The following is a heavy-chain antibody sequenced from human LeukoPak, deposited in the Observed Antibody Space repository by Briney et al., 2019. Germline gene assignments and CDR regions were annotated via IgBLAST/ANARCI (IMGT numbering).Heavy chain of an antibody. V-gene: IGHV3-30*02. D-gene: IGHD2-2*01. Sequence: PGGSLRLSCAASGFTFTTYGMHWVRQAPGKGLEWVTFIRYDGSSKYYTDSVKGRFTISRDNSKNTLYLQMNSLRAEDTAVYYCAKDQVVVPAAIRNPFGYWGQGTLVTVSS. CDR2: IRYDGSSK. CDR3: AKDQVVVPAAIRNPFGY. J-gene: IGHJ4*02. CDR1: GFTFTTYG.